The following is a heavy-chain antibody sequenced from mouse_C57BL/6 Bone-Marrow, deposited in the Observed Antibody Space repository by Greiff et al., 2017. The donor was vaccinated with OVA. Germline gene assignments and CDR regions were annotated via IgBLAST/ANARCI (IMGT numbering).Heavy chain of an antibody. D-gene: IGHD1-1*01. CDR1: GFTFSSYA. CDR2: ISDGGSYT. CDR3: ARDPYYYGSSKS. Sequence: DVKLVESGGGLVKPGGSLKLSCAASGFTFSSYAMSWVRQTPEKRLEWVATISDGGSYTYYPDNVKGRFTISRDNAKNNLYLQMSHLKSEDTAMYYCARDPYYYGSSKSWGQGTSVTVSS. J-gene: IGHJ4*01. V-gene: IGHV5-4*01.